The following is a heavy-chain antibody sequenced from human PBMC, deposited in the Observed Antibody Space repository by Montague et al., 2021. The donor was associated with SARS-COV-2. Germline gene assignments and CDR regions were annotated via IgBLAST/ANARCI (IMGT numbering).Heavy chain of an antibody. CDR1: GGSISNYY. CDR3: ARDLVAGGMDV. J-gene: IGHJ6*02. Sequence: SETLSLTCTVSGGSISNYYWSWIRQPPGKGLEWIGYIYYSGSTNYNPSLKSRVTISVDTSKNQFSLKLSSVTAADTAVYYCARDLVAGGMDVWGQGTTVTVSS. CDR2: IYYSGST. V-gene: IGHV4-59*01. D-gene: IGHD2-8*02.